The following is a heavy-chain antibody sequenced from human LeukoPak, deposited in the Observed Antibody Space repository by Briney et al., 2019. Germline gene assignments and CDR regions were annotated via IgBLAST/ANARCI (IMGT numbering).Heavy chain of an antibody. CDR1: GFTFSSYA. D-gene: IGHD3-9*01. V-gene: IGHV3-23*01. J-gene: IGHJ4*02. CDR3: ARGLRYFDWLFDY. CDR2: ISGSGGST. Sequence: GGSLRVSCAASGFTFSSYAMSWVRQAPGKGLEWVSAISGSGGSTYYADSVKGRFTISRDNSKNTLYLQMNTLRAEDTAVYYCARGLRYFDWLFDYWGQGTLVTVSS.